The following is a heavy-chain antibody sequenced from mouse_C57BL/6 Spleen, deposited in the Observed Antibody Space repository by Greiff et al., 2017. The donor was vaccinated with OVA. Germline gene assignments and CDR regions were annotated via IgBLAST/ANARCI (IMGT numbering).Heavy chain of an antibody. CDR1: GYTFTSYW. CDR3: ARLSDGYYGWFAY. J-gene: IGHJ3*01. V-gene: IGHV1-55*01. CDR2: IYPGSGST. D-gene: IGHD2-3*01. Sequence: QVQLQQPGAELVKPGASVKMSCKASGYTFTSYWITWVKQRPGQGLEWIGDIYPGSGSTNYNEKFKSKATLTVDTSSSTAYMQLSSLTSEDSAVYDCARLSDGYYGWFAYWGQGTLVTVSA.